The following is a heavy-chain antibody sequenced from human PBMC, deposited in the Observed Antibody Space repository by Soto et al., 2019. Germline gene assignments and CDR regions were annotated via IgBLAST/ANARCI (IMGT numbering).Heavy chain of an antibody. Sequence: ASVKVSCKASGYTFTGYYMHWVRQAPGQGLEWMGWINPNSGVTNYAQKFQGWVTMTRDTSTSTAYMELSRLKSDDTAVYYCARGPYSSSSIDDWFDPWGQGTLVTVSS. CDR1: GYTFTGYY. V-gene: IGHV1-2*04. CDR2: INPNSGVT. D-gene: IGHD6-6*01. CDR3: ARGPYSSSSIDDWFDP. J-gene: IGHJ5*02.